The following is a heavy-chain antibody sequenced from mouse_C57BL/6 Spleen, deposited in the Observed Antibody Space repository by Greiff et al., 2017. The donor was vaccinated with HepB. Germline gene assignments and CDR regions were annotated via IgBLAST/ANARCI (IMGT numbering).Heavy chain of an antibody. D-gene: IGHD1-1*01. J-gene: IGHJ1*03. CDR3: ARSDYGSSYRGYFDV. Sequence: VMLVESGAELAKPGASVKLSCKASGYTFTSYWMHWVKQRPGQGLEWIGYINPSSGYTKYNQKFKDKATLTADKSSSTAYMQLSSLTYEDSAVYYCARSDYGSSYRGYFDVWGTGTTVTVSS. CDR1: GYTFTSYW. CDR2: INPSSGYT. V-gene: IGHV1-7*01.